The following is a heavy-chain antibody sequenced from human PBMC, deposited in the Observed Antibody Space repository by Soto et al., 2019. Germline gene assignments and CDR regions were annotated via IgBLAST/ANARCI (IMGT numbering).Heavy chain of an antibody. CDR2: IIPIFGTA. V-gene: IGHV1-69*13. CDR3: ARWYNWNYALDY. J-gene: IGHJ4*02. CDR1: RGSFRSYA. D-gene: IGHD1-7*01. Sequence: AAVTVSCEACRGSFRSYALNSVRQAPGQGLEWMGGIIPIFGTANYAQKFQGRVTITADESTVTAYMELSSLRSEDTAVYYCARWYNWNYALDYPGQGTLVTVSS.